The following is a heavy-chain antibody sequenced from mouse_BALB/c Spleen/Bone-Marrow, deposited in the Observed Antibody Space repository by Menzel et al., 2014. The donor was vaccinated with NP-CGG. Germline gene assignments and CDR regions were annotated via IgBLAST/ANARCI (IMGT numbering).Heavy chain of an antibody. D-gene: IGHD2-14*01. J-gene: IGHJ1*01. CDR3: ASDRYAWYFDV. Sequence: EVQLQQSGAELVKPGASVKLSCTASGFNIKDTYMHWVKQRPERGLEWIGRIDPANGNTKYDPKFQGKATITADTSSNTAYLQLSSLTSEDTAVYYCASDRYAWYFDVWGAGTTVTVSS. CDR2: IDPANGNT. CDR1: GFNIKDTY. V-gene: IGHV14-3*02.